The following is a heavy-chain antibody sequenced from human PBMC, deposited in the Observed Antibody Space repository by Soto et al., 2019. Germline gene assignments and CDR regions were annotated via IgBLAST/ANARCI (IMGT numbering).Heavy chain of an antibody. V-gene: IGHV5-51*01. J-gene: IGHJ3*02. CDR3: ARHALEIDWGSLDAFDI. D-gene: IGHD3-9*01. CDR2: IYPGDSDT. Sequence: GESLKISCKGSGYSFTSYWIGWVRQMPGKGLEWMGIIYPGDSDTRYSPSFQGQVTISADKSISTAYLQWSSLKASDTAMYYCARHALEIDWGSLDAFDIWGQGTMVTVSS. CDR1: GYSFTSYW.